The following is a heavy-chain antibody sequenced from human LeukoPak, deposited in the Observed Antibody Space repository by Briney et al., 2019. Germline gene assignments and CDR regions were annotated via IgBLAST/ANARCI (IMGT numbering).Heavy chain of an antibody. Sequence: GGSLRLSCAASGFAFSRYGMNWVRQAPGKGLERVSALTDSGGNTYSADSVEGRFTISRDNSKNTLYLQMNSLRAEDTAVYYCASSRYAFWSGDFDHWGQGTLVTASS. J-gene: IGHJ4*02. D-gene: IGHD3-3*01. CDR1: GFAFSRYG. CDR2: LTDSGGNT. CDR3: ASSRYAFWSGDFDH. V-gene: IGHV3-23*01.